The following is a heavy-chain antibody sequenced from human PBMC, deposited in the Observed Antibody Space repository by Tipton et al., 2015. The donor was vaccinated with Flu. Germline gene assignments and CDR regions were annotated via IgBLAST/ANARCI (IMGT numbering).Heavy chain of an antibody. D-gene: IGHD6-13*01. V-gene: IGHV3-66*02. CDR3: ARHQRGSSWPRRFGMDV. CDR1: GFTVSSSY. J-gene: IGHJ6*02. CDR2: IYRDGTT. Sequence: SLRLSCAPSGFTVSSSYMNWVRQAPGKGLEWVSLIYRDGTTFYADSVKGRFTVSRDDSQNTLYLQMNSLRTDDTAVYYCARHQRGSSWPRRFGMDVWGQGTTVTVSS.